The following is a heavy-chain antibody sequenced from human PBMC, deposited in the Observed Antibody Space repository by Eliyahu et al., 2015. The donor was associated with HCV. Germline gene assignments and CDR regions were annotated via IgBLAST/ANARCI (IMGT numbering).Heavy chain of an antibody. V-gene: IGHV3-33*01. CDR3: ARGPITMVRGDPFDY. D-gene: IGHD3-10*01. J-gene: IGHJ4*02. CDR1: GFTLSXXG. CDR2: IWYDGSNK. Sequence: QVQLVXSGGGVVQPGRSLRLXCAASGFTLSXXGXHXVRQAPGKGREWVAVIWYDGSNKYYADSVKGRFTISRDNSKNTLYLQMNSLRAEDTAVYYCARGPITMVRGDPFDYWGQGTLVTVSS.